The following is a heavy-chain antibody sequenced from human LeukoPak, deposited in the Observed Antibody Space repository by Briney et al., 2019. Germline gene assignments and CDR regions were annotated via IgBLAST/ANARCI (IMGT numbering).Heavy chain of an antibody. CDR2: INQDGGDK. D-gene: IGHD3-10*01. V-gene: IGHV3-7*01. J-gene: IGHJ5*02. Sequence: PGGSLRLSCAASGFTFSSDWMSWVRQAPGKGLEWVANINQDGGDKYYVDSVKGRFTISRDNAKNSLYLQMNSLRAEDTAVYYCARDLNYYGSGANWFDPWGQGTLVTVSS. CDR1: GFTFSSDW. CDR3: ARDLNYYGSGANWFDP.